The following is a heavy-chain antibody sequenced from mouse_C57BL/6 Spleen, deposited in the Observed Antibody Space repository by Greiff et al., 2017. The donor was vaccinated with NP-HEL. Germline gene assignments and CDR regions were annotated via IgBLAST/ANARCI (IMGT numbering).Heavy chain of an antibody. CDR1: GFTFSSYA. Sequence: DVKLVESGGGLVKPGGSLKLSCAASGFTFSSYAMSWVRQTPEKRLEWVATISDGGSYTYYPDNVKGRFTISRDNAKNNLYLQMSHLKSEDTAMYYCASDYGSRGYFDYWGQGTTLTVSS. D-gene: IGHD1-1*01. CDR3: ASDYGSRGYFDY. J-gene: IGHJ2*01. V-gene: IGHV5-4*03. CDR2: ISDGGSYT.